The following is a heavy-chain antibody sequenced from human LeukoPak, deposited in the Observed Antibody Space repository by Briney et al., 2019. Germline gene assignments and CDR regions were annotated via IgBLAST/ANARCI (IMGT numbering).Heavy chain of an antibody. Sequence: SLRLSCAASGFTFDDYAMHWVRQAPGKGLEWVSGISWNSGSIGYADSVKGRFTISRDNAKNSLYLQMNSLRAEDTAVFYCARDPGGGGGMDVWGQGTTVTVSS. D-gene: IGHD1-14*01. CDR3: ARDPGGGGGMDV. J-gene: IGHJ6*02. CDR1: GFTFDDYA. V-gene: IGHV3-9*01. CDR2: ISWNSGSI.